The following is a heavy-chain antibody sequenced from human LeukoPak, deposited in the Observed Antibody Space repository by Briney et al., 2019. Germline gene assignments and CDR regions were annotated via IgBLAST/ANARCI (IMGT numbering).Heavy chain of an antibody. V-gene: IGHV1-2*06. CDR1: GYTLTELS. CDR2: INPNSGGT. CDR3: ARSYYDILTGYNGMDV. D-gene: IGHD3-9*01. Sequence: ASVKVSCKVSGYTLTELSMHWVRQAPGQGLEWMGRINPNSGGTNYAQKFQGRVTMTRDTSISTAYMELSRLRSDDTAVYYCARSYYDILTGYNGMDVWGQGTTVTVSS. J-gene: IGHJ6*02.